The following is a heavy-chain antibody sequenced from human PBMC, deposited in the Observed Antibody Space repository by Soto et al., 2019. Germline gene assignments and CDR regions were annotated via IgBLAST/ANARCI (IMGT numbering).Heavy chain of an antibody. J-gene: IGHJ6*02. CDR1: GFTFSNAW. CDR3: TTGCSVGSCGYYYYYGMDV. D-gene: IGHD2-15*01. CDR2: IKSKTDGGTT. V-gene: IGHV3-15*01. Sequence: GGSLRLSCAAYGFTFSNAWMSWVRQAPGKGLAWVGRIKSKTDGGTTDYAAPVKGRFTISRDDLKNTLYLQMNSLKTEDTAVYYCTTGCSVGSCGYYYYYGMDVWGQGTTVTVSS.